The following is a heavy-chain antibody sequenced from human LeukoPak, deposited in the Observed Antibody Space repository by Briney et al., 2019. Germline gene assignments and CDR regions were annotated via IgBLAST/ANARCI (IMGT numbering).Heavy chain of an antibody. V-gene: IGHV3-53*01. J-gene: IGHJ3*02. Sequence: GGSLRLSCAASGFTVSSNYMSWVRQAPGKGLEWVSTISNSGSSTHYADSVKGRFTISRDNSKNTLYLQMNSLRAEDTAVYYCAKPLGYSYGNAFDIWGRGTMVTVSS. CDR1: GFTVSSNY. CDR2: SNSGSST. D-gene: IGHD5-18*01. CDR3: AKPLGYSYGNAFDI.